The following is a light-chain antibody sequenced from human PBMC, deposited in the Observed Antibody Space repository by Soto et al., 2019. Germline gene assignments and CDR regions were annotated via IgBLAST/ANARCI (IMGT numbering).Light chain of an antibody. Sequence: QSVLTQPPSVSGAPGQRVTISCTGSSSNIGAGYDVHWYQQLPGTAPKLLIYGNSNRPSGVPDRFSGSKSGASASLAITGLQAEDAADYSCKSYDSSLSGSYVFGTGTKLTVL. CDR2: GNS. CDR3: KSYDSSLSGSYV. CDR1: SSNIGAGYD. V-gene: IGLV1-40*01. J-gene: IGLJ1*01.